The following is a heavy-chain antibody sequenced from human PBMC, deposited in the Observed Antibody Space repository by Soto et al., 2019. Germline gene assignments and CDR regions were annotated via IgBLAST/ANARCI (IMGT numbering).Heavy chain of an antibody. CDR1: GFSFSTYD. CDR3: ARPSGYFDTSGYYGAFYYYGMDV. D-gene: IGHD3-22*01. Sequence: EVQLVESGGVLVQPGGSLRLSCAASGFSFSTYDMNWVRQAPGKGLEWISYISSSSSTIYYADSVKGRFTISRDNAEKSLYLQMNSLRDEDTAVYYCARPSGYFDTSGYYGAFYYYGMDVWGQGTMVTVSS. CDR2: ISSSSSTI. J-gene: IGHJ6*02. V-gene: IGHV3-48*02.